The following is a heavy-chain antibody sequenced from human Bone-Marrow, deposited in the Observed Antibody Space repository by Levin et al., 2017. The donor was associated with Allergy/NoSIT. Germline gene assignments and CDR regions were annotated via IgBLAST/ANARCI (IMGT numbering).Heavy chain of an antibody. CDR1: DVSIKTYY. V-gene: IGHV4-4*09. CDR2: FDDSGTS. D-gene: IGHD6-13*01. J-gene: IGHJ6*02. Sequence: KPSETLSLTCAVSDVSIKTYYWSWVRQSPERGLEWIGYFDDSGTSAYNPSFKSRATISIDMSNNRFSLELTSVTAADTAVYYCTKSRFSSSWYGAGMAVWGQGATVIVS. CDR3: TKSRFSSSWYGAGMAV.